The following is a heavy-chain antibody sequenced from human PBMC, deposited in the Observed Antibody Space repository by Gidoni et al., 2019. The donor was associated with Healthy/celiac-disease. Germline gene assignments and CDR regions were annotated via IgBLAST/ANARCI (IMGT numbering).Heavy chain of an antibody. CDR3: AGGVRSGSYYTRPYYYYYGMDV. CDR1: GASFSGSY. J-gene: IGHJ6*02. CDR2: INHSGST. Sequence: QVQLQQWGAGPLTPSEPLTLTCAGYGASFSGSYWSRPRQPPGKGLEWIGEINHSGSTNYNPSLKSRVTISVDTSKNQFSLKLSSVTAADTAVYYCAGGVRSGSYYTRPYYYYYGMDVWGQGTTVTVSS. D-gene: IGHD3-10*01. V-gene: IGHV4-34*01.